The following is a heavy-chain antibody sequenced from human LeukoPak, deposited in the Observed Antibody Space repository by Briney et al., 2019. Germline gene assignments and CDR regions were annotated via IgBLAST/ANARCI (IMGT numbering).Heavy chain of an antibody. D-gene: IGHD1-1*01. CDR1: GYTLTELS. Sequence: GASVKVSCKVSGYTLTELSMHWVRQAPGKGLEWMGGFDPEDGETIYAQKFQGRVTMTRDMSTSTVYMELSSLRSEDTAVYYCARDTTRRTFDYWGQGTLVTVSS. CDR3: ARDTTRRTFDY. V-gene: IGHV1-24*01. J-gene: IGHJ4*02. CDR2: FDPEDGET.